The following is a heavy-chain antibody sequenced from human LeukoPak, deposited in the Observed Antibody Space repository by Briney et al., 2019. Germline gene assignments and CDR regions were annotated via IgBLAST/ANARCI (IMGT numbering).Heavy chain of an antibody. D-gene: IGHD4-23*01. Sequence: ASVKVSCKASGYTFTGYYMHCVRQAPGQGLEWMGWINPNSGGTNYAQKFQGRVTMTRDTSITTAYMELSRVSSDDTAVYYCARHPGKVTNRWYFDLWGRGTLVTVSS. V-gene: IGHV1-2*02. CDR2: INPNSGGT. J-gene: IGHJ2*01. CDR3: ARHPGKVTNRWYFDL. CDR1: GYTFTGYY.